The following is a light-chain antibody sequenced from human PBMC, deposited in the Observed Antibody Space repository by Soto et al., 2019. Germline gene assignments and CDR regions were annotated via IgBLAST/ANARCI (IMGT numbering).Light chain of an antibody. CDR2: GNT. J-gene: IGLJ3*02. V-gene: IGLV1-40*01. CDR1: SSNIGAGYD. Sequence: QSVLTQPPSVSGAPGQRVTISCTGSSSNIGAGYDVHWYQQLPGTAPKLLIYGNTNRPSGVPDRFSGSKSGTSASLAITGLQAEDEGDYYCQSYDSSLSGSVFGGGTKLTVL. CDR3: QSYDSSLSGSV.